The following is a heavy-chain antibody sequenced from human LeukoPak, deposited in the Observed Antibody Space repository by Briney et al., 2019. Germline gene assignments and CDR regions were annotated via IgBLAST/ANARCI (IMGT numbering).Heavy chain of an antibody. V-gene: IGHV3-30*02. Sequence: GGSLRLSCAASGFTFSSYAMIWVRQAPGKGLEWVAFIQYDGTNKYYADSVKGRFTISRDNSRNTLYLQMNSLRAEDTAVYYCARDRTAYSYGTLFDYWGQGTLVTVSS. J-gene: IGHJ4*02. CDR3: ARDRTAYSYGTLFDY. D-gene: IGHD5-12*01. CDR1: GFTFSSYA. CDR2: IQYDGTNK.